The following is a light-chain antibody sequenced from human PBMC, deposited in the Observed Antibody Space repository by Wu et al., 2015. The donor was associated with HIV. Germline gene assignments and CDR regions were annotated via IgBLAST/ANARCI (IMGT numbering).Light chain of an antibody. Sequence: EIVMTQSPATLSVSPGGRVTLSCRASQIIATNLAWYQQKPDQPPRLLIYDASTRATGFPARFSGGGSGTEFTLTISTLQSGDVAVYYCQQYNGWPQTFGQGTKGGNQ. CDR1: QIIATN. CDR2: DAS. CDR3: QQYNGWPQT. V-gene: IGKV3-15*01. J-gene: IGKJ1*01.